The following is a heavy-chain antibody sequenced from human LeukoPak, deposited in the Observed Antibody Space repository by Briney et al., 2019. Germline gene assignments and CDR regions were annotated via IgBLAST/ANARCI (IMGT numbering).Heavy chain of an antibody. J-gene: IGHJ4*02. CDR3: ARDSSIAAAGLPFDY. D-gene: IGHD6-13*01. Sequence: ASVKVSCKASGYTFTSYGISWVRQAPGQGLEWMGWISAYNGNTNYAQKLQGRDTMTTDTSTSTAYMELRSLRSDDTAVYYCARDSSIAAAGLPFDYWGQGTLVTVSS. CDR2: ISAYNGNT. CDR1: GYTFTSYG. V-gene: IGHV1-18*01.